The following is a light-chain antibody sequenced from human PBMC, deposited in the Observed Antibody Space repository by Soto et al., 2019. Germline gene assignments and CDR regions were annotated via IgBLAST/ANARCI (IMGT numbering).Light chain of an antibody. CDR1: QGISSA. Sequence: AIQLTQSPSSLSASVGDRVTITCRASQGISSALAWYQQKPGKAPKLLIYDASSLESGVPSRFSGSGSGTDFTLTISSLQPEDFATYYCQQFNSPSTFGQGTRLEIK. J-gene: IGKJ5*01. V-gene: IGKV1-13*02. CDR3: QQFNSPST. CDR2: DAS.